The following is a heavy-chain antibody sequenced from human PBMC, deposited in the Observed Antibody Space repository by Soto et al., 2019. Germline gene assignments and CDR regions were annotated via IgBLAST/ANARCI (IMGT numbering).Heavy chain of an antibody. CDR3: AREKGYIYGPKNFDY. CDR1: GASISSGDYF. V-gene: IGHV4-30-4*01. D-gene: IGHD5-18*01. J-gene: IGHJ4*02. Sequence: SETLSLTCAVSGASISSGDYFWSWIRQSPGKGLEWIGYIYDSGSSYYNPSLQSRVTMSVDTSKNQFSLKLSSVTAADTAVYYCAREKGYIYGPKNFDYWGQGSMVTVYS. CDR2: IYDSGSS.